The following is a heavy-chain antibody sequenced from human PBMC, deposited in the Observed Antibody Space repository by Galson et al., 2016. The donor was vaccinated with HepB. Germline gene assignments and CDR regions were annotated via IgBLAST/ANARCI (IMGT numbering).Heavy chain of an antibody. CDR2: IIPMFGTT. CDR3: ARDIHAYGSRTHNVFDI. CDR1: GGTFSNYA. V-gene: IGHV1-69*13. Sequence: SVKVSCKASGGTFSNYAITWVRQAPGQGLEWMGTIIPMFGTTNYVQEFQGRVTFTADASSNTAYMELGSLRSEDTAVFYCARDIHAYGSRTHNVFDIWGQGTMVIVSS. D-gene: IGHD3-10*01. J-gene: IGHJ3*02.